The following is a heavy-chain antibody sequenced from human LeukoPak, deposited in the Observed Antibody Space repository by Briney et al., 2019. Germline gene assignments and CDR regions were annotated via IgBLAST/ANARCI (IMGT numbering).Heavy chain of an antibody. CDR1: GFTFSSYA. Sequence: PGRSLRLSCAASGFTFSSYAMHWVRQAPGKGLEWVAVISYDGSNKYYADSVKGRFTISRDNSKNTLYLQMNTLRAEDTAVYFCAKSPVSSCRGSFCYPFDYWGQGNLVTVSS. D-gene: IGHD2-15*01. J-gene: IGHJ4*02. CDR2: ISYDGSNK. V-gene: IGHV3-30*04. CDR3: AKSPVSSCRGSFCYPFDY.